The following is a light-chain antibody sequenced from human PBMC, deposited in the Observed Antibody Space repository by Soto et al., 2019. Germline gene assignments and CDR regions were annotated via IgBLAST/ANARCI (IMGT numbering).Light chain of an antibody. CDR1: QSVKSL. CDR3: QQRFSWPLT. CDR2: DAS. Sequence: EIVLTQSPATLSLSPGEGATLSCRASQSVKSLLGWYQQKPGQAPRLVIYDASYRATGIPARFSGSGWGTDFTLTISSLEPEDSGIYYCQQRFSWPLTFGGGTKVDIK. V-gene: IGKV3-11*01. J-gene: IGKJ4*01.